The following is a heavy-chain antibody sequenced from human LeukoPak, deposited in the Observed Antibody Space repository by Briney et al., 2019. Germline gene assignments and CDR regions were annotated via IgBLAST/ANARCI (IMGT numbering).Heavy chain of an antibody. D-gene: IGHD2-2*01. J-gene: IGHJ4*02. Sequence: PSQTLSLTCTVSGGSISSGGYYWGWIRQPPGKGLEWIGSIYYSGSTYYNPSLKSRVTISVDTSKNQFSLKLSSVTAADTAVYYCARGGDGTGFNDYWGQGTLVTASS. CDR3: ARGGDGTGFNDY. CDR1: GGSISSGGYY. CDR2: IYYSGST. V-gene: IGHV4-39*07.